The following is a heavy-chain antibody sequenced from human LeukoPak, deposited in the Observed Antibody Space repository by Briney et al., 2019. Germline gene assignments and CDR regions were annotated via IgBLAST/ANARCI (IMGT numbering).Heavy chain of an antibody. V-gene: IGHV3-30*02. Sequence: GGSLRLSCAASGFTFSSYAMSWVRQAPGKGLEWVAVIWYGGSNKYYADSVKGRFTISRDNSKNTLYLQMNSLRAEDTAVYYCAKDEEMGAFDYWGQGTLVTVSS. D-gene: IGHD1-26*01. J-gene: IGHJ4*02. CDR3: AKDEEMGAFDY. CDR1: GFTFSSYA. CDR2: IWYGGSNK.